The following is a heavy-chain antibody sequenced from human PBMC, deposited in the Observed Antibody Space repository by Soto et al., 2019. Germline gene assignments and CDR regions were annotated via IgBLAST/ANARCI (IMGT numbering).Heavy chain of an antibody. CDR1: GCSISTYY. CDR2: IYTSGST. D-gene: IGHD1-26*01. J-gene: IGHJ4*02. CDR3: ARWGVGDPYFHY. Sequence: QVQLQASGPGLGKPSETLSLTCTVSGCSISTYYWSWIRQPAGKGLEWIGRIYTSGSTNSDPSLKSGVAVSVGTCKSQFSLRLSSVTAAATAVYYCARWGVGDPYFHYWGEGSLDIVSS. V-gene: IGHV4-4*07.